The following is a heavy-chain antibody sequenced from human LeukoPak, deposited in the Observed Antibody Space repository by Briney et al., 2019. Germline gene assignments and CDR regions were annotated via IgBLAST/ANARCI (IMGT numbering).Heavy chain of an antibody. CDR1: GYTFTSYG. V-gene: IGHV1-18*01. CDR3: ASHILTGVWGLYDY. D-gene: IGHD3-9*01. Sequence: ASVKVSCKASGYTFTSYGISWVRQAPGQGLEWMGWISAYNGNTNYAQKLQGRVTMTTDTSTSTAYMELRSLRSDDTAVYYCASHILTGVWGLYDYWGQGTLVTVSS. J-gene: IGHJ4*02. CDR2: ISAYNGNT.